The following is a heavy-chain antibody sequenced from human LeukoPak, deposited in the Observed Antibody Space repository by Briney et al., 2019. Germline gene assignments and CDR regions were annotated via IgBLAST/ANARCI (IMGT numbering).Heavy chain of an antibody. D-gene: IGHD2-15*01. CDR1: GGSISSYY. Sequence: SETLSLTCTVSGGSISSYYWSWIRQPPGKGLEWIGYIYYSGSTNYNPSLKSRVTISVDTSKNQFSLKLSSVTAADTAVYYCARHGGPWYCSGGSCYNFDYWGQGTLVTVSS. CDR3: ARHGGPWYCSGGSCYNFDY. CDR2: IYYSGST. J-gene: IGHJ4*02. V-gene: IGHV4-59*08.